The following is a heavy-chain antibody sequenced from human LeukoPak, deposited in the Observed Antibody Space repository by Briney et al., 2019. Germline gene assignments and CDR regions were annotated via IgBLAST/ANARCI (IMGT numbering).Heavy chain of an antibody. CDR2: IYYSGST. CDR3: ATGVWGSLYYFDY. CDR1: GGSISSGGYY. V-gene: IGHV4-61*08. Sequence: SETLSLTCTVSGGSISSGGYYWSWIRQHPGKGLEWIGYIYYSGSTNYNPSLKSRVTISVDTSKNQFSLKLSSVTAADTAVYYCATGVWGSLYYFDYWGQGTLVTVSS. J-gene: IGHJ4*02. D-gene: IGHD3-16*01.